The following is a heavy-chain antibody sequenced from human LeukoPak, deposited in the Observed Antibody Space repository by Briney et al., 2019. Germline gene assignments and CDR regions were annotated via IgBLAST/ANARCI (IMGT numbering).Heavy chain of an antibody. V-gene: IGHV5-51*01. CDR2: IYPGDSDT. Sequence: GESLKISCKGSGNSFSNYWIGWVRQMLGKGLEWMGIIYPGDSDTRYSPSFQGQITISADKSISTAYLQWSSLKASDTAIYYCARHSSYTSGWPLDYWGQGTLVTVSS. D-gene: IGHD6-19*01. CDR3: ARHSSYTSGWPLDY. J-gene: IGHJ4*02. CDR1: GNSFSNYW.